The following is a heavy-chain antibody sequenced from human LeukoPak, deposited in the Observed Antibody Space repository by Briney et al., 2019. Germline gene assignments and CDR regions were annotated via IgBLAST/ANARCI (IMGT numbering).Heavy chain of an antibody. CDR1: GFTFSSYA. Sequence: GGSLRLSCAASGFTFSSYAMHWVRQAPGKGLEWVAVISYDGSNKYYADSVKGRFTISRDNSKNTLYLQMNSLRAEDTAVYYCAKDKARGHYDILTGYYLTYGSGSYWGQGTLVTVSS. CDR3: AKDKARGHYDILTGYYLTYGSGSY. D-gene: IGHD3-9*01. J-gene: IGHJ4*02. V-gene: IGHV3-30-3*01. CDR2: ISYDGSNK.